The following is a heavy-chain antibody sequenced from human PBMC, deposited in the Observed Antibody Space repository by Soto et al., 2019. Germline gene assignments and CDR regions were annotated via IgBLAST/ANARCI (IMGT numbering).Heavy chain of an antibody. CDR3: ARHCSSTSCYMDYSYGMDV. D-gene: IGHD2-2*02. Sequence: GESLKISCKGSGYSFTSYWIGWVRQMPGKGLEWMGIIYPGDSDTRYSPSFQGQVTISADKSISTAYLQWSSLKASDTAMYYCARHCSSTSCYMDYSYGMDVWGQGTTVTVS. CDR2: IYPGDSDT. J-gene: IGHJ6*02. CDR1: GYSFTSYW. V-gene: IGHV5-51*01.